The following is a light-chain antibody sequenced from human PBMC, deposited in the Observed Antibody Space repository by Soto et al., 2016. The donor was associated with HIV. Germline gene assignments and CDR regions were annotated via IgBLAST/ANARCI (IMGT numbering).Light chain of an antibody. CDR3: QQYNSFPWT. CDR1: QSISNW. CDR2: QAS. J-gene: IGKJ1*01. V-gene: IGKV1-5*03. Sequence: DIQMTQSPSTLSASVGDRVTITCRASQSISNWLAWYQQKPGKAPKLLIYQASSLESGVPSRFGGSGSGTQFTLTISSLQPDDCATYYCQQYNSFPWTFGQGTKVEVK.